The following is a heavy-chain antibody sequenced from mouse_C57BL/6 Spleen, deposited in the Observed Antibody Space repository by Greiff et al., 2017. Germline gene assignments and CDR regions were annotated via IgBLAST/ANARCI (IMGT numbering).Heavy chain of an antibody. Sequence: QVQLQQPGAELVKPGASVKLSCKASGYTFTSYWMHWVKQRPGQGLEWIGMIHPNSGSTNYNEKFKSKATLTVDKSSSTAYMQLSSLTSEDSAVYYCARSLTTVGYFDVWGTGTTVTVSS. CDR3: ARSLTTVGYFDV. V-gene: IGHV1-64*01. CDR1: GYTFTSYW. D-gene: IGHD1-1*01. J-gene: IGHJ1*03. CDR2: IHPNSGST.